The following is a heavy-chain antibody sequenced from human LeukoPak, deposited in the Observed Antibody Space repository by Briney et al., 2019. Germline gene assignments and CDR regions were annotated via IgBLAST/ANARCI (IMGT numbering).Heavy chain of an antibody. Sequence: PSETLSLTCAVYGGSFSGYYWSWIRQPPGKGLEWIGEINHSGSTNYNPSLKSRVTISVDTPKNQFSLKLSSVTAADTAVYYCARALTSPRERLTSLIKNYYYYYGMDVWGQGTTVTVSS. CDR1: GGSFSGYY. CDR3: ARALTSPRERLTSLIKNYYYYYGMDV. J-gene: IGHJ6*02. CDR2: INHSGST. V-gene: IGHV4-34*01. D-gene: IGHD4-17*01.